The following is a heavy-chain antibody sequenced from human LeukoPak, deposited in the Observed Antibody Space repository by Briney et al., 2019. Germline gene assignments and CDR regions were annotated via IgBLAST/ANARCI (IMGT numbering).Heavy chain of an antibody. CDR2: IHTSGST. D-gene: IGHD3-22*01. CDR3: ARDSYYYDSSGYYRFDY. CDR1: GASISSSSYL. Sequence: PSETLSLTCTVSGASISSSSYLWSWIRQPAGNGLEWIGRIHTSGSTNYNPSLKSRVSMPVDTSKNQFSLKLSSVTAADTAVYYCARDSYYYDSSGYYRFDYWGQGTLVTVSS. V-gene: IGHV4-61*02. J-gene: IGHJ4*02.